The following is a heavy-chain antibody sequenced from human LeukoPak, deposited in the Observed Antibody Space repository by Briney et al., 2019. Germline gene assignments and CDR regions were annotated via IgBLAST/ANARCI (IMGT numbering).Heavy chain of an antibody. J-gene: IGHJ4*02. CDR3: ARVSNYYDSSGYYDYFDY. CDR1: GYTFTGYY. V-gene: IGHV1-2*02. Sequence: ASVKVSCKASGYTFTGYYMHWVRQAPGQGLEWKGWINPNSGGTSYAQKFQGRVTMTRDTSISTAYMELSRLRSDDTAVYYCARVSNYYDSSGYYDYFDYWGQGTLVTVSS. CDR2: INPNSGGT. D-gene: IGHD3-22*01.